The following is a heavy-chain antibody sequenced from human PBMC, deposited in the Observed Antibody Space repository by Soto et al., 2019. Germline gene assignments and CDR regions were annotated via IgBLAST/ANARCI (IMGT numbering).Heavy chain of an antibody. CDR3: ARVVDTAMVDYYYGMDV. J-gene: IGHJ6*02. CDR1: GGSFSGYY. CDR2: INHSGST. D-gene: IGHD5-18*01. Sequence: SETLSLTCAVYGGSFSGYYWSWIRQPPGKGLEWIGEINHSGSTNYNPSLKSRVTISVDTSKNQFSLKLSSVTAADTAVYYCARVVDTAMVDYYYGMDVWGQGTTVTVSS. V-gene: IGHV4-34*01.